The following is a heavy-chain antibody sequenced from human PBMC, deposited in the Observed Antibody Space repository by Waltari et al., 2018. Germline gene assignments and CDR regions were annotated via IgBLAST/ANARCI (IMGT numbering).Heavy chain of an antibody. Sequence: EVQLLESGGGLVQPGGSLRLSCEAAGFKFSSYGMSWVRQAPGKGLEWVSVISDSGGTKYYADSGKGRFTISRDNSKNTLQMQMNSLTAEDTAVYYCVKGALSAKKFDGWGQGILVTVSS. D-gene: IGHD6-19*01. CDR3: VKGALSAKKFDG. J-gene: IGHJ4*02. CDR1: GFKFSSYG. CDR2: ISDSGGTK. V-gene: IGHV3-23*01.